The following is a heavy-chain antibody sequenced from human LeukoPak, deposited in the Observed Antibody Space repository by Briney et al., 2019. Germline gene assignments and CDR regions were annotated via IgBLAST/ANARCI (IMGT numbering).Heavy chain of an antibody. V-gene: IGHV3-48*04. CDR2: ISSSGSTI. J-gene: IGHJ6*02. CDR3: ARDGKGDYGANYGMDV. Sequence: PGGSLRLSCAASKFTFSDYSMSWVRQAPGKGLEWVSYISSSGSTIYYADSVKGRFTISRDNAKNSLYLQMNSLRAEDTAVYYCARDGKGDYGANYGMDVWGQGTTVTVSS. CDR1: KFTFSDYS. D-gene: IGHD4-17*01.